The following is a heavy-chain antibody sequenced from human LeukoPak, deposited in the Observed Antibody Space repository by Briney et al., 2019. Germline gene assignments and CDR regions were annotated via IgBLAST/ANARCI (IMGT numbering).Heavy chain of an antibody. V-gene: IGHV4-34*09. CDR2: IYYSGST. Sequence: SETLSLTCAVYGGSFSGYYWSWIRQPPGKGLEWIGYIYYSGSTYYNPSLKSRVTISVDTSKNQFSLKLSSVTAADTAVYYCARTNYYDSSGYIYWGQGTLVAVSS. CDR1: GGSFSGYY. J-gene: IGHJ4*02. CDR3: ARTNYYDSSGYIY. D-gene: IGHD3-22*01.